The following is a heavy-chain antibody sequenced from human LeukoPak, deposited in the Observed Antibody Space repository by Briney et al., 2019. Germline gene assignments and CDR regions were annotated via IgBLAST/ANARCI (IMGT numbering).Heavy chain of an antibody. J-gene: IGHJ4*02. D-gene: IGHD6-13*01. Sequence: GGSLRLSCAASRFTVSSNYMSWVRQAPGKGLEWVSVIYSGGSTYYADSVKGRFTISRDNSKNTLYLQMNSLRAEDTAVYYCASGIAAADPYYFDYWGQGTLVTVSS. CDR2: IYSGGST. CDR1: RFTVSSNY. CDR3: ASGIAAADPYYFDY. V-gene: IGHV3-53*01.